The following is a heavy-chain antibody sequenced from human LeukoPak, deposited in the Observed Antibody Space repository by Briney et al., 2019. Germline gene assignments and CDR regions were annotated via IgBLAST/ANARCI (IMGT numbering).Heavy chain of an antibody. V-gene: IGHV4-59*11. CDR1: GASISSHY. CDR3: ARDGGLRYDFWSGFSWFDP. J-gene: IGHJ5*02. CDR2: IYYSGST. D-gene: IGHD3-3*01. Sequence: PSETLSLTCTVSGASISSHYWSWVRQPPGKGLEWIGYIYYSGSTNYNPSLKSRVTISVDTSKNQLSLKLSSVTAADTAVYYCARDGGLRYDFWSGFSWFDPWGQGTLVTVSS.